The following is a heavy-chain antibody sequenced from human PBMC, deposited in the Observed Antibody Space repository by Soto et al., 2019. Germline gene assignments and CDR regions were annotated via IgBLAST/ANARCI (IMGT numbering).Heavy chain of an antibody. J-gene: IGHJ6*01. D-gene: IGHD6-6*01. CDR3: AKGVSYYYYGMDV. Sequence: PGGSLRLSCAASGFTFDDYAMHWVRQAPGKGLEWVSGISWNSGSIGYAGSVKGRFTLSRDSAKNSLYLQMNSLRVEDTALYYCAKGVSYYYYGMDVWGQGTTVNVSS. CDR1: GFTFDDYA. CDR2: ISWNSGSI. V-gene: IGHV3-9*01.